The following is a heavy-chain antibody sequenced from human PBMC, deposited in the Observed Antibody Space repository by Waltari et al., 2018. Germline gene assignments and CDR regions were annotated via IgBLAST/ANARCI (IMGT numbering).Heavy chain of an antibody. CDR1: GGSFSGYY. J-gene: IGHJ4*02. V-gene: IGHV4-34*01. CDR2: INISGST. CDR3: ARGYRKSYFDY. Sequence: QVQLQQWGAGLLKPSETLSLTCAVYGGSFSGYYWSWIRQPPGKGLEWIGEINISGSTNNTPPLKSRFTIPVARPKNQFSLKLSSVTAAEPALYSCARGYRKSYFDYWGQGTLVTVSS.